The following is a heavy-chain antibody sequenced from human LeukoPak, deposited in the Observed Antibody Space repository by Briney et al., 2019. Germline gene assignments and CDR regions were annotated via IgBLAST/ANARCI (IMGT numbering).Heavy chain of an antibody. CDR2: IIPIFGTA. J-gene: IGHJ4*02. V-gene: IGHV1-69*05. Sequence: GASVKVSCKASGGILSSYAISWVRQAPGQGLEWMGGIIPIFGTANYARKFQGRVTITTDESTSTAYMELSSLRSEDTAVYYCARWSETGFGELFFDYWGQGTLVTVSS. CDR3: ARWSETGFGELFFDY. CDR1: GGILSSYA. D-gene: IGHD3-10*01.